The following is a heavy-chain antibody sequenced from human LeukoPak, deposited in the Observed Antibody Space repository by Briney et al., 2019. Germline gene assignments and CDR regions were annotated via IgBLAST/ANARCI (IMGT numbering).Heavy chain of an antibody. CDR2: ISAYNGNT. V-gene: IGHV1-18*01. CDR3: AAPSPSGSYSYYFDY. D-gene: IGHD1-26*01. CDR1: GGTFSSYA. J-gene: IGHJ4*02. Sequence: ASVKVSCKASGGTFSSYAISWVRQAPGQGLEWMGWISAYNGNTNYAQKLQGRVTMTTDTSTSTAYMELRSLRSDDTAVYYCAAPSPSGSYSYYFDYWGQGTLVTVSS.